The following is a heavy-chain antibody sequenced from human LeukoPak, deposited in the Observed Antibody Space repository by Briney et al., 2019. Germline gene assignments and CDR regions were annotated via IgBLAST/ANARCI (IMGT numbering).Heavy chain of an antibody. J-gene: IGHJ3*02. V-gene: IGHV3-64*01. Sequence: GGSLRLSCAASGFTFSNYGLSWVRQALGKGLEYVSAISSNGGSTYYANSVKGRFTISRDNSKNTLYLQMGSLRAEDMAVYYCARVGRGNWNYDAFDIWGQGTMVTVSS. CDR1: GFTFSNYG. CDR2: ISSNGGST. CDR3: ARVGRGNWNYDAFDI. D-gene: IGHD1-7*01.